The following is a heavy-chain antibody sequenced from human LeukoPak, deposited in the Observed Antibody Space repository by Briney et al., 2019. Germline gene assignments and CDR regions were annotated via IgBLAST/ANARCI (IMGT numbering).Heavy chain of an antibody. CDR3: ARVVGLTGYSSSWYSGYYYYMDV. V-gene: IGHV1-69*06. J-gene: IGHJ6*03. CDR1: GGTFSSYA. Sequence: VASVKVSCKASGGTFSSYAISWVRQAPGQGLEWMGGFIPIFGTTNYAQKFQDRVTITADKSTSTAYMELSSLRSEDTAVYYCARVVGLTGYSSSWYSGYYYYMDVWGKGTTVTVSS. CDR2: FIPIFGTT. D-gene: IGHD6-13*01.